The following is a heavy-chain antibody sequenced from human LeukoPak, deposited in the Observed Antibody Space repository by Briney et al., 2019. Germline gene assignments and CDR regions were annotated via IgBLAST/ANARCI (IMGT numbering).Heavy chain of an antibody. CDR1: GGSFSGYY. D-gene: IGHD6-19*01. CDR3: ARGMYSSGWYGSHLDY. J-gene: IGHJ4*02. V-gene: IGHV4-34*01. Sequence: PSETLSLTCAVYGGSFSGYYWSWIRQPPGKGLEWIGEINHSGSTNYNPSLKSRVTISVDTSKNQFSLKLSSVTAADTAVYYCARGMYSSGWYGSHLDYWGQGTLVTVSS. CDR2: INHSGST.